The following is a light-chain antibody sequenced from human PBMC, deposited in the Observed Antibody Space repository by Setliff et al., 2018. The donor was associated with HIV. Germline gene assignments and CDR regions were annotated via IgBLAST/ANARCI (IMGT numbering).Light chain of an antibody. Sequence: QSALAQPASVSGSPGQSITISCAGTGSAVGGYNYVSWYQQHPGKAPKLMIYDVSKRPSGVSNRFSGSKSGNTASLTISGLQAEDEADYYCSSYTTSSSCEFGGGTKVTVL. J-gene: IGLJ2*01. CDR1: GSAVGGYNY. V-gene: IGLV2-14*03. CDR3: SSYTTSSSCE. CDR2: DVS.